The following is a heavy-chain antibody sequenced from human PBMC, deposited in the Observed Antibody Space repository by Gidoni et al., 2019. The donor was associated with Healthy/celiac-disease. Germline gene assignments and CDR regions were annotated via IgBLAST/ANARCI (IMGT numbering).Heavy chain of an antibody. Sequence: QVQLQQWGAGLLKPSETLSLTCAVYGGSFSGYYRSGIRQPPGKGLEWIGEINHSGSTNYNPSLKSRVTISVDTSKNQFSLKLSSVTAADTAVYYCARPPFGSGPYSSGWYSRYFQHWGQGTL. CDR3: ARPPFGSGPYSSGWYSRYFQH. V-gene: IGHV4-34*01. CDR2: INHSGST. CDR1: GGSFSGYY. D-gene: IGHD6-19*01. J-gene: IGHJ1*01.